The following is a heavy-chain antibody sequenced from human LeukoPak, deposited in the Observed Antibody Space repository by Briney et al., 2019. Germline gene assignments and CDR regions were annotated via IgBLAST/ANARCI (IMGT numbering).Heavy chain of an antibody. CDR3: ARERFGEYFDY. D-gene: IGHD3-10*01. J-gene: IGHJ4*02. CDR1: GGSISSYY. V-gene: IGHV4-59*01. CDR2: IYYSGSA. Sequence: PSETLSLTCTVSGGSISSYYWSWIRQPPGKGLEWIGYIYYSGSANYNPSLKSRVTISVDTSKNQFSLKLSSVTAADTAVYYCARERFGEYFDYWGQGTLVTVSS.